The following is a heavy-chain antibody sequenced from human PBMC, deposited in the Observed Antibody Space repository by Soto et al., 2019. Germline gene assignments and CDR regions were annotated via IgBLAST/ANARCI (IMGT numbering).Heavy chain of an antibody. D-gene: IGHD4-17*01. CDR3: TTTSPLDGDYDFDY. J-gene: IGHJ4*02. V-gene: IGHV3-15*01. Sequence: EVQLVESGGGLVKPGGSLRLSCAASGFTFSNAWMSWVRQAPGKGLEWVGRIKSKTDGGTTDYAAPVKGRFTISRDDSKNTLYLQMNSLKTEDTAVYYCTTTSPLDGDYDFDYWGQGTLVTVSS. CDR2: IKSKTDGGTT. CDR1: GFTFSNAW.